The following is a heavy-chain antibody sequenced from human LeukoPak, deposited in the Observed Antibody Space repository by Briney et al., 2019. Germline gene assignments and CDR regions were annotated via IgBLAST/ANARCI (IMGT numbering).Heavy chain of an antibody. CDR3: AGHHPRNTVDF. Sequence: PSQTLSLTCTVSGGSISSGGYYWSWIRQHPGKGLEWIGYIYYSGSTNYSPSLKSRVTISLDTSKNQFSLKLSSVTAADTAVYYCAGHHPRNTVDFWGQGTLVTVSS. CDR1: GGSISSGGYY. V-gene: IGHV4-31*03. CDR2: IYYSGST. D-gene: IGHD2/OR15-2a*01. J-gene: IGHJ4*02.